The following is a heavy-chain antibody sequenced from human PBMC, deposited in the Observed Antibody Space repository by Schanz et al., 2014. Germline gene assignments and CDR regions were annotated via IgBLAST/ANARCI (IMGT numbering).Heavy chain of an antibody. V-gene: IGHV1-18*04. J-gene: IGHJ6*02. D-gene: IGHD3-3*01. CDR3: ASDFWSGYSHYYYGLDV. CDR1: GYTFTSYD. Sequence: QVQLVQSGAEVKKPGASVKVSCKASGYTFTSYDITWVRQAPGQGLEWMGWISAYNGNTNYAQKLQGRVTMTRDMSINTAYMELSRLRSDDSAVYYCASDFWSGYSHYYYGLDVWGQGTTVTVSS. CDR2: ISAYNGNT.